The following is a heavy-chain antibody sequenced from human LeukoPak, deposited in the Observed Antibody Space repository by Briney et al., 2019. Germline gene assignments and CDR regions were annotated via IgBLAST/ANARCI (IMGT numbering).Heavy chain of an antibody. V-gene: IGHV1-18*01. J-gene: IGHJ4*02. CDR3: ARDSEMTTVTTGGY. CDR1: GYTFTSYG. Sequence: GASVKVSCKASGYTFTSYGISWVRQAPGQGLEWMGWISAYSGNTNYAQELQGRVTMTTDTSTSTAYMELRSLRSDDTAVYYCARDSEMTTVTTGGYWGQGTLVTVSS. D-gene: IGHD4-17*01. CDR2: ISAYSGNT.